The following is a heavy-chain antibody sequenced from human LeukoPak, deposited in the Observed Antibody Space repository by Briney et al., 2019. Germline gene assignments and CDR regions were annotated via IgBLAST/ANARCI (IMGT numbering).Heavy chain of an antibody. CDR1: GSTFSSYA. V-gene: IGHV3-23*01. CDR3: AKDLPSVSGENYDFWSGYYYYYGMDV. J-gene: IGHJ6*02. CDR2: ISGNGVST. Sequence: GGSLRLSCAASGSTFSSYAMSWVRQAPGKGLGWVSAISGNGVSTYYADSEKGRFTISRDNSKNTLNLQMNSLRAEDTAVYYCAKDLPSVSGENYDFWSGYYYYYGMDVWGQGTTVTVSS. D-gene: IGHD3-3*01.